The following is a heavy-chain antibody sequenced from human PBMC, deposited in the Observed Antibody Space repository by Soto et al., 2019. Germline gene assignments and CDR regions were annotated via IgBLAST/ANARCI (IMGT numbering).Heavy chain of an antibody. CDR3: ALRYYSTWSFDY. V-gene: IGHV2-5*02. Sequence: QITLKESGPTLVKPTQTLTLTCTFSGFSLSTNGLGVGWIRQPPGKALEWLALIYWDDDKRYSPSLKSRLTSTKDTSKNEVVLTMANMDPVDTATYYCALRYYSTWSFDYWGQGTLVTVSS. D-gene: IGHD6-13*01. CDR2: IYWDDDK. CDR1: GFSLSTNGLG. J-gene: IGHJ4*02.